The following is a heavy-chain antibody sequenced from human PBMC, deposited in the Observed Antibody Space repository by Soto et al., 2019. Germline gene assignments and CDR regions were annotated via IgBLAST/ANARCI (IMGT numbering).Heavy chain of an antibody. CDR3: ASYVWLGGFDY. J-gene: IGHJ4*02. D-gene: IGHD6-19*01. CDR1: GGSISSSSYY. V-gene: IGHV4-39*01. CDR2: IYYTGST. Sequence: KASETLSLTCTVSGGSISSSSYYWGWVRQPPGKGLEWIGSIYYTGSTYYNPSLKSRVTISVDTSKNQFSLKLTSVTAADTAVYYCASYVWLGGFDYWGQGTLVTVSS.